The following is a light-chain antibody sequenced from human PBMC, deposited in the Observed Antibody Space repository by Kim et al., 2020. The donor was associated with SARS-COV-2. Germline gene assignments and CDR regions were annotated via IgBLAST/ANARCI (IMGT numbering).Light chain of an antibody. Sequence: SPGERATPSCRASQSVSSTFLAWYQQQPGQAPRLLIFATSSRAIGIPNRFKGSGSGTDFTLTISRLEPEDFAMYYCQYYDSSRWTFGQGTKVDIK. CDR2: ATS. CDR3: QYYDSSRWT. CDR1: QSVSSTF. V-gene: IGKV3-20*01. J-gene: IGKJ1*01.